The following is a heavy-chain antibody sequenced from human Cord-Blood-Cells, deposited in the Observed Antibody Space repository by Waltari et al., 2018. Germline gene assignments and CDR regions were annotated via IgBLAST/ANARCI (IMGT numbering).Heavy chain of an antibody. V-gene: IGHV3-30*04. J-gene: IGHJ4*02. Sequence: QVQLVESGGGVVQPGRSLRLSCAASGFTFSSYAMPWVRKAPGKGLEWVAVISYDGSNKYYADSVKGRFTISRDNSKNTLYLQMNSLRAEDTAVYYCARDYSNYFDYWGQGTLVTVSS. D-gene: IGHD1-26*01. CDR3: ARDYSNYFDY. CDR1: GFTFSSYA. CDR2: ISYDGSNK.